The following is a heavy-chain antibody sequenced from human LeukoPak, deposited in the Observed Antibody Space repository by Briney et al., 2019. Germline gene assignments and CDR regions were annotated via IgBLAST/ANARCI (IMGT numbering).Heavy chain of an antibody. CDR1: GFTFSSYW. CDR2: INSDGTST. CDR3: ARAAAALEAFDI. D-gene: IGHD2-2*01. J-gene: IGHJ3*02. Sequence: GGSLRLSCAASGFTFSSYWMHWVRQAPGKGLVWVSRINSDGTSTRYADSVKGRYTISRDNAKNTLYLQMDSLRAEDTAVYYCARAAAALEAFDIWGQGTMVTVSS. V-gene: IGHV3-74*01.